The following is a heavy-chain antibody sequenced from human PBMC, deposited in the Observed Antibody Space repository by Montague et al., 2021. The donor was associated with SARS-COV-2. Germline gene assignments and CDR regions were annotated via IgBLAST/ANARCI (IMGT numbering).Heavy chain of an antibody. J-gene: IGHJ5*01. CDR3: ARGSPGGYSSCWFDS. V-gene: IGHV4-34*01. D-gene: IGHD6-19*01. CDR1: GGPFNPYF. CDR2: ISHNGST. Sequence: SETLSLTCAVYGGPFNPYFWTWIRQPPGQGLEWIWVISHNGSTNYNPSFKSRVTISVDTSKSQFSLTLNSVTATDTAVYYCARGSPGGYSSCWFDSWGQGTLVTVSS.